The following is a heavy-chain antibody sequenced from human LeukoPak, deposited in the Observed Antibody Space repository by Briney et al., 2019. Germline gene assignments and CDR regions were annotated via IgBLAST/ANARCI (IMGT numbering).Heavy chain of an antibody. J-gene: IGHJ4*02. V-gene: IGHV4-34*01. CDR3: ARGQPKSVVPAATYFDY. CDR1: AGSFSGYY. CDR2: INHSGST. D-gene: IGHD2-2*01. Sequence: SETLSRNCAVYAGSFSGYYWSWIRQPPGKGLKWIGDINHSGSTNYNPSLKSRVTISVDTSKNQFSLKLSSVTAADTAVYYCARGQPKSVVPAATYFDYWGQGTLVTVSS.